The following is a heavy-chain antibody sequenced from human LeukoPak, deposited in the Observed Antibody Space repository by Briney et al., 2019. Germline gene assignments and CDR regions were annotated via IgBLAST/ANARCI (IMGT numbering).Heavy chain of an antibody. CDR3: ARGGLPYDYVWGSPSGDY. V-gene: IGHV3-21*01. J-gene: IGHJ4*02. CDR1: GFTFSNYT. D-gene: IGHD3-16*01. Sequence: GGSLRLSCAASGFTFSNYTMNWVRQAPGKGLEWVSSISRSGTYIYYADSVKGRFTISRDDAKKSLYLQVNSLRAEDTAVYYCARGGLPYDYVWGSPSGDYWGQGTLVTVSS. CDR2: ISRSGTYI.